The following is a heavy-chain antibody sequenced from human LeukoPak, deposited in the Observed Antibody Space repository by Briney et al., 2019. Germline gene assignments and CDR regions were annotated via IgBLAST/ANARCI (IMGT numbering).Heavy chain of an antibody. CDR2: INHSGST. Sequence: SETLSLTCAVYGGSFSGYYWSWIRQPPGKGLEWIGEINHSGSTNYNPSLKSRVTISVDTSKNQFSLKLSSVTAVDTAVYYCARHPSGYYFDYWGQGTLVTVSS. J-gene: IGHJ4*02. CDR3: ARHPSGYYFDY. CDR1: GGSFSGYY. V-gene: IGHV4-34*01. D-gene: IGHD6-19*01.